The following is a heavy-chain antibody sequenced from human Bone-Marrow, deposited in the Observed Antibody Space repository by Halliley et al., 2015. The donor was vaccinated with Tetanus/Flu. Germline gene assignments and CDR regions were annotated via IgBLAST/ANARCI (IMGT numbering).Heavy chain of an antibody. J-gene: IGHJ4*02. V-gene: IGHV4-59*09. Sequence: LEWIGFIFYSGNTKYNPSLKRRGTISVDTSKNEFYLRLTSVTAADTAVYYCARGGTGYQDFDYWGQGTLVNVSS. CDR3: ARGGTGYQDFDY. D-gene: IGHD5-12*01. CDR2: IFYSGNT.